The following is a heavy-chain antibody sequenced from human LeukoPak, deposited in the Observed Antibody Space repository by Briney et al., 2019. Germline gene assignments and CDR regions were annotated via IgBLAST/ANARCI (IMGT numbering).Heavy chain of an antibody. CDR3: ARVRIVGATYDAFDT. Sequence: PGGSLRLSYAASGFTFSTYAMHWVRQAPGKGLEWVAVISYDGTTKYHADSVKGRFTISRDNSKNTLYLQMNTLRAEDTAVYYCARVRIVGATYDAFDTWGQGTMVTVSS. D-gene: IGHD1-26*01. CDR2: ISYDGTTK. V-gene: IGHV3-30-3*01. J-gene: IGHJ3*02. CDR1: GFTFSTYA.